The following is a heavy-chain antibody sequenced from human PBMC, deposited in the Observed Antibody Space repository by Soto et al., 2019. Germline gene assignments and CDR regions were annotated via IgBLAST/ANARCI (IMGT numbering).Heavy chain of an antibody. CDR2: ISSSSSTI. J-gene: IGHJ4*02. V-gene: IGHV3-48*04. Sequence: LSLTCAASGFTFSSYSMNWVRQAPGKGLEWVSYISSSSSTIYYADSVKGRFTISRDNAKNSLYLQMNSLRAEDTAVYYCARDRSFDYWGQGTLVTVSS. CDR1: GFTFSSYS. CDR3: ARDRSFDY.